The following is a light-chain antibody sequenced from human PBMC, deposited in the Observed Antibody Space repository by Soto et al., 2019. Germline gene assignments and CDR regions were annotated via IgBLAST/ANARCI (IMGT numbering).Light chain of an antibody. V-gene: IGLV2-14*01. CDR2: EVS. Sequence: QSALTQPASVSGSPGQSITISCTGTSSDVGGYNYVSWYQQHPGEAPKLMIYEVSYRPSGVSHRFSGSKSGNTASLTISGLQAEDEADYYCSSYTSGSALAVFGGGTKVTVL. J-gene: IGLJ2*01. CDR1: SSDVGGYNY. CDR3: SSYTSGSALAV.